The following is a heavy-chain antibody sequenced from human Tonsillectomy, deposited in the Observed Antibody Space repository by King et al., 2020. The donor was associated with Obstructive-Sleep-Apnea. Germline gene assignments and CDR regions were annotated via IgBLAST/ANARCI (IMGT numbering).Heavy chain of an antibody. D-gene: IGHD2-2*01. Sequence: VQLVESGGGLVKPGGSLRLSCAASGFTFSDYYMSWIRQAPGKGLEWVSYISSSGSTIYYADSVKGRFTISWDNAKNSLYLQMNSLRAEDTAVYYCAGVAEHWVPAATYNWFDPWGQGTLVTVSS. CDR2: ISSSGSTI. J-gene: IGHJ5*02. V-gene: IGHV3-11*01. CDR1: GFTFSDYY. CDR3: AGVAEHWVPAATYNWFDP.